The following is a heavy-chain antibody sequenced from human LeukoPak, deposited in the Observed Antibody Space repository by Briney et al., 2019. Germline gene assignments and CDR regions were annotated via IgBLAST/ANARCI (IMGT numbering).Heavy chain of an antibody. J-gene: IGHJ6*03. Sequence: GASVKVSCKASGGTFSSYAISWVRQAPGQGLEWMGGIIPIFGTANYAQKFQGRVTITAAESTSTAYMELSSLRSEDTAVYYCARSPPAYCSSTSCYIYYYYMDVWGKGTTITVSS. D-gene: IGHD2-2*02. CDR2: IIPIFGTA. CDR1: GGTFSSYA. V-gene: IGHV1-69*01. CDR3: ARSPPAYCSSTSCYIYYYYMDV.